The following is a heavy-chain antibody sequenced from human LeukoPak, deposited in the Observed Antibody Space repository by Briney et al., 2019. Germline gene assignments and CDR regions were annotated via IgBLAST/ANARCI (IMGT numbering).Heavy chain of an antibody. Sequence: PGGSLRLSCAASGFTFGDYAMHWVRQPPGKGLEWVSGICWNSGSIVYADSVRGRFTISRDNAKNSLYLQMKSLRAGDMALYYCAKSKTLAVAGAIDHWGQGALVTVSS. CDR2: ICWNSGSI. J-gene: IGHJ4*02. D-gene: IGHD6-19*01. V-gene: IGHV3-9*03. CDR1: GFTFGDYA. CDR3: AKSKTLAVAGAIDH.